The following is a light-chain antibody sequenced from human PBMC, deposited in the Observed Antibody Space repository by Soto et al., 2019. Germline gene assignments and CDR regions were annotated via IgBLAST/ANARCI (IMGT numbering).Light chain of an antibody. CDR3: QQYNNWWT. Sequence: IVMTQSPATLSVSPGERATLSCRASQSVSSNLAWYQQKPGQAPRLLIYGASTRPTGIPARFSGSGSGTEFTLTISSLQSEDFAVYYCQQYNNWWTFGQGTKVEIK. J-gene: IGKJ1*01. CDR2: GAS. CDR1: QSVSSN. V-gene: IGKV3-15*01.